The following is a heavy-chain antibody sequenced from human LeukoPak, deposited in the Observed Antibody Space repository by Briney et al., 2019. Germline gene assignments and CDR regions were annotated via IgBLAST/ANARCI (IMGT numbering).Heavy chain of an antibody. V-gene: IGHV4-59*01. CDR3: ARGLYSSSSGGYYFDY. CDR1: GGSISSYY. D-gene: IGHD6-6*01. Sequence: SETLSLTCTVSGGSISSYYWSWIRQPPGKGLEWIGYIYYSGSTNYNPSLKSRVTISVDTSKNQFSLKLGSVTAADTAVYYCARGLYSSSSGGYYFDYWGQGTLVTVSS. CDR2: IYYSGST. J-gene: IGHJ4*02.